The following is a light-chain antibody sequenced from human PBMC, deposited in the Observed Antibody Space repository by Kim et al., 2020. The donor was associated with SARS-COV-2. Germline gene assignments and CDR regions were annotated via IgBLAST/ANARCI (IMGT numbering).Light chain of an antibody. CDR1: QSLVHRDGNTY. CDR2: KVS. CDR3: MQATHWAFT. Sequence: DVVMTQSPRSLPVTLGQPASMSCRSSQSLVHRDGNTYLIWCQQRPDQSPRRLIYKVSIRDSGVPDRFSGRGSGTDFTLKISRVEAVDVGIYYCMQATHWAFTFGPATKVDIK. V-gene: IGKV2-30*02. J-gene: IGKJ3*01.